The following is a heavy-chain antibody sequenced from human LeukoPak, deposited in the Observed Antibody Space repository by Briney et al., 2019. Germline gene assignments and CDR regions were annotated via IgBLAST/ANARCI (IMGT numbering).Heavy chain of an antibody. D-gene: IGHD6-13*01. CDR2: ISSSSGTI. V-gene: IGHV3-48*04. CDR3: ARESIAATGRRDWFDP. CDR1: GFTFSSFS. Sequence: GGSLRLSCAASGFTFSSFSMNWVRQAPGKGLEWVSYISSSSGTIYYADSVKGRFTISRDNAKNSLYLQMNSLRAEDTAVYYCARESIAATGRRDWFDPWGQGTLVTVSP. J-gene: IGHJ5*02.